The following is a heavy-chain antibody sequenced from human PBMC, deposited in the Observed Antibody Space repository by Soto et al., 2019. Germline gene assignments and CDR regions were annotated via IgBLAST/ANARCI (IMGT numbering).Heavy chain of an antibody. D-gene: IGHD3-22*01. Sequence: GGSLRLSCAASGFTFSSYSMNWVRQAPGKGLEWVSYISSSSSTIYYADSVKGRFTISRDNAKNSLYLQMNSLRDEDTAVYYCARDVGYYYDSSGYYRFDYWGQGTLVTVSS. CDR2: ISSSSSTI. CDR3: ARDVGYYYDSSGYYRFDY. J-gene: IGHJ4*02. CDR1: GFTFSSYS. V-gene: IGHV3-48*02.